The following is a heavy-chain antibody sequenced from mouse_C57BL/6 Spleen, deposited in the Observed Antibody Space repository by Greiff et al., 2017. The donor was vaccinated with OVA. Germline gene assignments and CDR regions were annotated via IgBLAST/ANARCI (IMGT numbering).Heavy chain of an antibody. Sequence: QVQLQQPGAELVMPGASVKLSCKASGYTFTSYWMHWVKQRPGQGLEWIGEIDPSDSYTNYNQKFKGKSTLTVDKSSSTAYMQLSSLTSEDSAVDYCARVYGYYGGFAYWGQGTLVTVSA. CDR3: ARVYGYYGGFAY. J-gene: IGHJ3*01. V-gene: IGHV1-69*01. CDR2: IDPSDSYT. D-gene: IGHD2-3*01. CDR1: GYTFTSYW.